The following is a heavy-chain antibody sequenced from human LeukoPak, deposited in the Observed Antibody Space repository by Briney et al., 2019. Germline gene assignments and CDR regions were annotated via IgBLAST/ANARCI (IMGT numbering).Heavy chain of an antibody. J-gene: IGHJ5*02. V-gene: IGHV3-48*03. CDR3: ARGEDTAIVSWFDP. CDR2: ISSSGSTI. D-gene: IGHD5-18*01. Sequence: GGSLRLSCAASGFTFSSYEMNWVRQAPGKGLEWVSYISSSGSTIYYADSVKGRLTISRDNAKNSLYLQMNSLRAEDTAVYYCARGEDTAIVSWFDPWGQGTLVTVSS. CDR1: GFTFSSYE.